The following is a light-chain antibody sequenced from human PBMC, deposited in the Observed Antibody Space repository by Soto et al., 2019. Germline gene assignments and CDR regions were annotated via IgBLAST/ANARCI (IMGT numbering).Light chain of an antibody. CDR3: QQYNNWPYT. J-gene: IGKJ2*01. V-gene: IGKV3-15*01. CDR1: QRVSRN. CDR2: GVS. Sequence: EIVMTQSPATLSVSPGERATLSCRASQRVSRNIAWYRQKPGQAPTLLIYGVSTRPTGIPARFRGSGSGTEFTLTISSLQSEDFAVYSCQQYNNWPYTFGQGPKLEIK.